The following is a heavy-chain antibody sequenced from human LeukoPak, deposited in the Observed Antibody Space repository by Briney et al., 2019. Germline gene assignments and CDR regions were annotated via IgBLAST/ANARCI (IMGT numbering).Heavy chain of an antibody. CDR1: AFTFSNYW. J-gene: IGHJ6*02. V-gene: IGHV3-74*01. D-gene: IGHD1-1*01. CDR3: AREDRFGYNYAYGLDI. Sequence: GGSLRLSCAASAFTFSNYWMHWVRQVPGKGLMWVSRINSDGSDATYADSVKGRFTISRDNAKSTLYLQLISLRAEDTAVYYCAREDRFGYNYAYGLDIWGRGTTVTVS. CDR2: INSDGSDA.